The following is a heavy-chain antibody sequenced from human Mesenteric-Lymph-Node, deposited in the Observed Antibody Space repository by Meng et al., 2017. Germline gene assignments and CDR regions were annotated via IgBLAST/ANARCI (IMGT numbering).Heavy chain of an antibody. Sequence: SETLSLTCTVSGGSISSGGYYWSWIRQHPGKGLEWIGYIYYSGSTYYNPSLKSRVTISVDTSKNQFSLKLSSVTAADTAVYYCARVSVRVYYGSGSSTGRHDAFDIWGQGTMVTVSS. CDR2: IYYSGST. V-gene: IGHV4-31*03. CDR1: GGSISSGGYY. J-gene: IGHJ3*02. CDR3: ARVSVRVYYGSGSSTGRHDAFDI. D-gene: IGHD3-10*01.